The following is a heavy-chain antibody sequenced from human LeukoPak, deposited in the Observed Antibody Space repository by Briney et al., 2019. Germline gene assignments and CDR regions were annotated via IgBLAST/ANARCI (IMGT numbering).Heavy chain of an antibody. D-gene: IGHD5-24*01. Sequence: EASVKVSCKASGGTFSSYAISWVRQAPGQGLEWMGGIIPIFGTANYAQKFQGRVTITADKSTSTAYMELSSLRSEDTAVYYCARGERWLQDNYYYYYYMDVWGKGTTVTVSS. V-gene: IGHV1-69*06. J-gene: IGHJ6*03. CDR3: ARGERWLQDNYYYYYYMDV. CDR1: GGTFSSYA. CDR2: IIPIFGTA.